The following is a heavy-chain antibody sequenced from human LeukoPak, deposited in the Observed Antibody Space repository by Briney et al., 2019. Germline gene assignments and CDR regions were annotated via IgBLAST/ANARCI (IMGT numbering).Heavy chain of an antibody. CDR1: GGSVSSGSYY. Sequence: PSETLSLTCTVSGGSVSSGSYYWSWIRQPPGKGLEWIGYIYYSGSTNYNPSLKSRVTISVDTSKNQFSLKLSSMTAADTAVYYCARDSVGAGYGGDYYSGMDVWGQGTTVIVSS. J-gene: IGHJ6*02. CDR3: ARDSVGAGYGGDYYSGMDV. V-gene: IGHV4-61*01. D-gene: IGHD5-12*01. CDR2: IYYSGST.